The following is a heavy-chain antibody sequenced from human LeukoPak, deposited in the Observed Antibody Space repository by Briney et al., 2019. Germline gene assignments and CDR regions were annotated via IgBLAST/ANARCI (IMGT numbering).Heavy chain of an antibody. CDR2: IYYSGST. V-gene: IGHV4-39*07. D-gene: IGHD5-18*01. J-gene: IGHJ4*02. Sequence: SETLSLTCTVSGGSISSSSYYWGWIRQPPGKGLEWIGSIYYSGSTYYNPSLKSRVTISVDTSKNQFSLKLSSVTAADTAVYYCARVGYSYGYGNYFDYWGQGTLVTVSS. CDR1: GGSISSSSYY. CDR3: ARVGYSYGYGNYFDY.